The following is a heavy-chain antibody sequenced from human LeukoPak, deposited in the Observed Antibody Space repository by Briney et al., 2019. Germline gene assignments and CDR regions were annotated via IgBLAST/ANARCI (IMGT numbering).Heavy chain of an antibody. D-gene: IGHD3-3*01. V-gene: IGHV1-46*01. CDR1: GYTFTSYY. Sequence: GASVKVSCKASGYTFTSYYMHWVRQAPGQGLEWMGIINPSGGSTSYAQKFQGRVTMTRDTSTSTVYMELSSLRSEDTAVYYCASLDFGDGALDSWGQGTLVTVSS. J-gene: IGHJ4*02. CDR2: INPSGGST. CDR3: ASLDFGDGALDS.